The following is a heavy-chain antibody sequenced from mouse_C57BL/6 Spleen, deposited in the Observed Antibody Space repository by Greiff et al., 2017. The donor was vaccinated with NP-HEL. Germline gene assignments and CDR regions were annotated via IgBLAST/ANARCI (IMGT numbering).Heavy chain of an antibody. D-gene: IGHD3-1*01. CDR3: ARDHGLGFDY. CDR2: ISDGGSYT. V-gene: IGHV5-4*01. CDR1: GFTFTSYA. J-gene: IGHJ2*01. Sequence: EVMLVESGGGLVKPGASLKLSCAASGFTFTSYAMSWVRQTPEKRLEWVATISDGGSYTYYTDNVKGRFTISRDKAKNNMYLQMSDLKAEDTAMYYCARDHGLGFDYWGQGTTLTVSS.